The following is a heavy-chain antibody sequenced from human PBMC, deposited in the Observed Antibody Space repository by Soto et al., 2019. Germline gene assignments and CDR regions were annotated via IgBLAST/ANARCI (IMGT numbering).Heavy chain of an antibody. CDR3: AKEGRPSSWYFPGFDY. V-gene: IGHV3-30*18. Sequence: GGSLRLSCAASGFTFSSYGMHWVRQAPGKGLEWVAVISYDGSNKYYADSVKGRFTISRDNSKNTLYLQMNSLRAEDTAVYYCAKEGRPSSWYFPGFDYWGQGTLVTVSS. CDR2: ISYDGSNK. J-gene: IGHJ4*02. D-gene: IGHD6-13*01. CDR1: GFTFSSYG.